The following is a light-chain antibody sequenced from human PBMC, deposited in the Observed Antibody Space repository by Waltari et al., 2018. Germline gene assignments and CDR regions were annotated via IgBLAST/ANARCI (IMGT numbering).Light chain of an antibody. J-gene: IGKJ5*01. CDR2: KAS. V-gene: IGKV1-5*03. Sequence: DIQMTQSPSTLSASVGDRVTITCRASQSISSWLAWYTQKPVKAPKLLIYKASGLESGVPSRFSGSGSGTEFTLTISSLQPDDFATYYCQQYNSYLTFGQGTRLEIK. CDR1: QSISSW. CDR3: QQYNSYLT.